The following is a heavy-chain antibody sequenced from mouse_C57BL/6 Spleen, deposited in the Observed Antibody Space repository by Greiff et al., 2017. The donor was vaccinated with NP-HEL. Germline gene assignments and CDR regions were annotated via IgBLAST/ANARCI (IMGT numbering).Heavy chain of an antibody. CDR2: IDPENGDT. CDR3: TTLYDYDEYYAMDY. Sequence: EVQLVESGAELVRPGASVKLSCTASGFNIKDDYMHWVKQRPEQGLEWIGWIDPENGDTEYASKFQGKATITADTSSNTAYLQLSSLTSEDTAVYYCTTLYDYDEYYAMDYWGQGTSVTVSS. J-gene: IGHJ4*01. CDR1: GFNIKDDY. V-gene: IGHV14-4*01. D-gene: IGHD2-4*01.